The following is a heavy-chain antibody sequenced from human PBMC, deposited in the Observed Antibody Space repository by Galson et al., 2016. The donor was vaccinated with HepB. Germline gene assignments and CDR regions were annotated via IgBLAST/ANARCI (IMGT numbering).Heavy chain of an antibody. CDR2: IYWSDDK. CDR1: GFSLNTSGVG. D-gene: IGHD3-10*01. Sequence: PALVKPTQTLTLTCTFSGFSLNTSGVGVGWIRQPPGKALEWLALIYWSDDKRYSPSLKSRLTISRDNAKNTLFLQMDSLRVEDTAVYYCARAGGSGSYSPLYYYYHGMDVWGQGTTVTVSS. V-gene: IGHV2-5*01. J-gene: IGHJ6*02. CDR3: ARAGGSGSYSPLYYYYHGMDV.